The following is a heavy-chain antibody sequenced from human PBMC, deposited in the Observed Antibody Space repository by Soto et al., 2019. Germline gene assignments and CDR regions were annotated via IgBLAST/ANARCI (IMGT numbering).Heavy chain of an antibody. CDR3: AVSIAVAGNYYYYGMDV. CDR2: INSDGSST. Sequence: EVQLVESGGGLVQPGGSLRLSCAASGFTFSSYWMHWVRQAPGKGLVWVSRINSDGSSTSYADSVKGRFTISRDNAKNTLYLQMNSLRAEDTAVYYCAVSIAVAGNYYYYGMDVWGQGTTVTVSS. V-gene: IGHV3-74*01. CDR1: GFTFSSYW. D-gene: IGHD6-19*01. J-gene: IGHJ6*02.